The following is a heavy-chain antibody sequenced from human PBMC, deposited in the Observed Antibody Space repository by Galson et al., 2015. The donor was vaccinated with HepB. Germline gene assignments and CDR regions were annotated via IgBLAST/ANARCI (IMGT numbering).Heavy chain of an antibody. CDR1: GYTFTSYC. J-gene: IGHJ6*03. D-gene: IGHD1-26*01. V-gene: IGHV1-46*01. CDR3: ARAGVGATSSHYYYYMDV. CDR2: INPSGGST. Sequence: SVKVSCKASGYTFTSYCMHWVRQAPGQGLEWMGIINPSGGSTSYAQKFQGRVTMTRDTSTSTVYMELSSLRSEDTAVYYCARAGVGATSSHYYYYMDVWGKGTTVTVSS.